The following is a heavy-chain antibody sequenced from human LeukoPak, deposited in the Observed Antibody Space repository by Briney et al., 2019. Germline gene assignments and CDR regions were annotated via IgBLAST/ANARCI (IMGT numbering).Heavy chain of an antibody. D-gene: IGHD4-23*01. V-gene: IGHV4-39*01. J-gene: IGHJ3*02. CDR3: ARHLEGYGGNPVAFDI. CDR2: IYYSGST. CDR1: GGSISSSSYY. Sequence: SETLSLTCTGSGGSISSSSYYWGWIRQPPGKGLEWIGSIYYSGSTYYNPSLKSRVTISVDTSKNQFSLKLSSVTAADTAVYYCARHLEGYGGNPVAFDIWGQGTMVTVSS.